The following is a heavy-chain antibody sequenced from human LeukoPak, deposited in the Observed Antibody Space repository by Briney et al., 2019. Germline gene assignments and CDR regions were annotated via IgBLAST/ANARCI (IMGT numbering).Heavy chain of an antibody. CDR2: ISYDGSNK. CDR1: GFTFSSYG. Sequence: GGSLRLSCAASGFTFSSYGMHWVRQAPGKGLEWVAVISYDGSNKYYADSVKGRFTISRDNSKNTLYLQMNSLRAEDTAVYYCAKDAAAAGTLYYYYYYMDVWGKGTTVTVSS. V-gene: IGHV3-30*18. D-gene: IGHD6-13*01. CDR3: AKDAAAAGTLYYYYYYMDV. J-gene: IGHJ6*03.